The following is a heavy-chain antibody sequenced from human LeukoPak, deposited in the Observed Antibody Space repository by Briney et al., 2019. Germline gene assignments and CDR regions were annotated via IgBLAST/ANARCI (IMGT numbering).Heavy chain of an antibody. V-gene: IGHV1-24*01. J-gene: IGHJ4*02. D-gene: IGHD6-13*01. CDR1: GYTLTELS. Sequence: ASVKVSCKVSGYTLTELSMHWVRQAPGKGLGWMGGFDPEDGETIYAQKFQGRVTMTEDTSTDTAYMELSSLRSEDTAVYYCATGWATGSSWSFGYWGQGTLVTVSS. CDR3: ATGWATGSSWSFGY. CDR2: FDPEDGET.